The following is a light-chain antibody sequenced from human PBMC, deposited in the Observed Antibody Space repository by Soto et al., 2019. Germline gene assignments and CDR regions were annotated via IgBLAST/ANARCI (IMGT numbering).Light chain of an antibody. CDR2: EVS. J-gene: IGLJ1*01. V-gene: IGLV2-23*02. Sequence: QSALTQPASVSGSPGQSITISCTGTSSDVGTFNLVSWYQQHPGKAPKLLIFEVSNRPSGVSIRFSGSKSGNTASLTISGLQAEDEADYYCYSYSGAIASYVFATGTKVTVL. CDR1: SSDVGTFNL. CDR3: YSYSGAIASYV.